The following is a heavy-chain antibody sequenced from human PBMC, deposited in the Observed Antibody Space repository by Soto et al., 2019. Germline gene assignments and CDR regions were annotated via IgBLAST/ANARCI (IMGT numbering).Heavy chain of an antibody. CDR3: ARAPLYGGQTY. D-gene: IGHD4-17*01. CDR2: IYSGGST. CDR1: GFTVNSDY. J-gene: IGHJ4*02. Sequence: EVQLVESGGGLVQPGGSLRLSCAASGFTVNSDYMTWVRQAPGKGLEWVSVIYSGGSTYYTDSVKGRFTISRDNSKNTLYLLMNSLRAEDTAVYYCARAPLYGGQTYWGQGTLVTVSS. V-gene: IGHV3-66*01.